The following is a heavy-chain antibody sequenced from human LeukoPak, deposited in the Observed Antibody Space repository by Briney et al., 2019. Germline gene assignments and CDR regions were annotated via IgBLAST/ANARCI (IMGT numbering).Heavy chain of an antibody. CDR3: ARDFLYGSGSYSSHYYYYYMDA. V-gene: IGHV3-30*04. CDR1: GFTFSSYA. D-gene: IGHD3-10*01. CDR2: ISYDGSNK. J-gene: IGHJ6*03. Sequence: PGGSLRLSCAASGFTFSSYAMHWVRQAPGKGLEWVAVISYDGSNKYYADSVKGRFTISRDNSKNTLYLQMNSLRAEDTAVYYCARDFLYGSGSYSSHYYYYYMDAWGKGTTVTVSS.